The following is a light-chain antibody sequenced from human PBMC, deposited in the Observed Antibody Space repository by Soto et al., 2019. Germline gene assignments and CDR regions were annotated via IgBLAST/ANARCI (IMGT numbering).Light chain of an antibody. CDR3: QQYGSSPRT. J-gene: IGKJ1*01. CDR1: QNVDSNY. CDR2: GAG. V-gene: IGKV3-20*01. Sequence: EIVLTQSPGTLSLSPGERATISCRASQNVDSNYLAWYQQKPGQAPRLLMYGAGSRATGTPDRFSGRGSGTDFTLTISRLEPEDFAVYYCQQYGSSPRTFGQGTKVDIK.